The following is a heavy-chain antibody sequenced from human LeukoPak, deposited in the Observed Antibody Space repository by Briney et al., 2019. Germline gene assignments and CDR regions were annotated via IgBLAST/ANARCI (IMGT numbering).Heavy chain of an antibody. CDR2: IYDSGST. J-gene: IGHJ6*02. V-gene: IGHV4-61*01. D-gene: IGHD2-2*01. CDR1: GGSISSSSYY. Sequence: SETLSLTCTVSGGSISSSSYYWSWIRQPPGKGLEWIGYIYDSGSTNYNPSLKSRVTISVDTSKNQFSLKLSSVTAADTAVYYCARAVAVPAAMRGYYYYYGLDVWGQGTTVTVSS. CDR3: ARAVAVPAAMRGYYYYYGLDV.